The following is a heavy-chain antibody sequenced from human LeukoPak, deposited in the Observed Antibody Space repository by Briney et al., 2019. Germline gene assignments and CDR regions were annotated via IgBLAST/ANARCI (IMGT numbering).Heavy chain of an antibody. D-gene: IGHD3-3*01. CDR2: IIPIFGTA. Sequence: GSSVKVSCKASGGTFSSYAISWVRQAPGQGLEWMGGIIPIFGTANYAQKFQGRVTITADESTSTAYMELSSLRSEDTAVYYCARGGPLRFLEWLSFWGQGTLVTVSS. V-gene: IGHV1-69*01. CDR1: GGTFSSYA. CDR3: ARGGPLRFLEWLSF. J-gene: IGHJ4*02.